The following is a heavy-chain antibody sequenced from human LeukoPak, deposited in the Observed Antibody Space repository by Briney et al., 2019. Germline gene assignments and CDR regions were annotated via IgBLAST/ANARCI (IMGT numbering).Heavy chain of an antibody. CDR1: GYTFSNYN. D-gene: IGHD3-22*01. V-gene: IGHV3-48*01. CDR2: ISSSSSTI. CDR3: AKTMIVVVTRDYFDY. J-gene: IGHJ4*02. Sequence: PGRSLRLSCAASGYTFSNYNMDWVHQAPGKGLEWVSYISSSSSTIYYADSVKGRFTISRDNAKNSLYLQMNSLRAENMALYYCAKTMIVVVTRDYFDYWGQGTLVTVSS.